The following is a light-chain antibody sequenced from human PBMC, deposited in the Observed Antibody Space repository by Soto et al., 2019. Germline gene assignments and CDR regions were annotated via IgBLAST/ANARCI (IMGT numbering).Light chain of an antibody. CDR2: DAS. Sequence: SVLPQPRSVSGSPGQSVTISCTGTSCGVVVYILVSEYQQDPGKPAQVKIHDASQGPSGFPDRFPVSKSGNTASLSISWLQSEDQADYYCCSHSASYTFVFGTGTKVTGL. CDR1: SCGVVVYIL. CDR3: CSHSASYTFV. V-gene: IGLV2-11*01. J-gene: IGLJ1*01.